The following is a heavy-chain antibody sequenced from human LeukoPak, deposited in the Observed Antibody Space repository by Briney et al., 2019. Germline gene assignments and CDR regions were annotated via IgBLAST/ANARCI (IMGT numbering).Heavy chain of an antibody. CDR2: ISSSSSYI. CDR3: ARAIEMATTRY. V-gene: IGHV3-21*01. CDR1: GFTFSSYS. D-gene: IGHD5-24*01. Sequence: GGSLRLSCAASGFTFSSYSMNWVRQAPGKGLEWVSSISSSSSYIYYADSVKVRFTISRDNAKNSLYLQMNSLRAEDTAVYYCARAIEMATTRYWGQGALVTVSS. J-gene: IGHJ4*02.